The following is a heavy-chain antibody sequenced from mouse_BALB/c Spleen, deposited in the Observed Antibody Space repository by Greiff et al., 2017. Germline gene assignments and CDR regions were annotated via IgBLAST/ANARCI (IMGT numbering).Heavy chain of an antibody. CDR3: ARDRHDYDEGSAMDY. D-gene: IGHD2-4*01. V-gene: IGHV5-4*02. CDR2: ISDGGSYT. J-gene: IGHJ4*01. CDR1: GFTFSDYY. Sequence: EVQLVESGGGLVKPGGSLKLSCAASGFTFSDYYMYWVRQTPEKRLEWVATISDGGSYTYYPDSVKGRFTISRDNAKNNLYLQMSSLKSEDTAMYYCARDRHDYDEGSAMDYWGQGTSVTVSS.